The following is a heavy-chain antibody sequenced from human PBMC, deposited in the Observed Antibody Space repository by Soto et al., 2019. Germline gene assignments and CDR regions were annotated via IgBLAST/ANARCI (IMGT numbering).Heavy chain of an antibody. V-gene: IGHV1-18*01. D-gene: IGHD3-16*01. CDR1: GYTFTRYG. CDR2: INTYNGNT. CDR3: AMVDVYVTPSPQDV. J-gene: IGHJ6*02. Sequence: QVQLVQSGAELKNPGASVKVSCKASGYTFTRYGIGWARQAPGQGLEWMGWINTYNGNTNYAQNVQGRVTLTTDTSTSTAYMGLRSLRSNDTGIYYCAMVDVYVTPSPQDVWGQGTTVIVSS.